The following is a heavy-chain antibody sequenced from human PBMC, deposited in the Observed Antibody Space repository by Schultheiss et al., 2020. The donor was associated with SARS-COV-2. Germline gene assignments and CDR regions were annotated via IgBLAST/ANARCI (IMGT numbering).Heavy chain of an antibody. CDR1: CGSISSYY. CDR2: IYYSGST. J-gene: IGHJ3*02. CDR3: ARDAGSRTIFGVVISGAFDI. V-gene: IGHV4-59*06. D-gene: IGHD3-3*01. Sequence: SETLSLTCTVSCGSISSYYWSWIRQPAGKGLEWIGYIYYSGSTYYNPSLKSRVTISVDTSKNQFSLKLSSVTAADTAVYYCARDAGSRTIFGVVISGAFDIWCQGTMVTVSS.